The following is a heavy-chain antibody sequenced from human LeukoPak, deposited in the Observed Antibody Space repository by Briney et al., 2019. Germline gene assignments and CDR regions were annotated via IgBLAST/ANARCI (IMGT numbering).Heavy chain of an antibody. CDR3: ARHVDSSGWYRSYFDY. D-gene: IGHD6-19*01. V-gene: IGHV4-39*01. CDR2: FYYTGNT. CDR1: GDSISSSSYY. J-gene: IGHJ4*02. Sequence: SETLSLTCTVSGDSISSSSYYCGWIRQPPGKGLEWIGSFYYTGNTYYNPSFKSRVTISVDTSKNQFSLKLTSVSAADTAVYYCARHVDSSGWYRSYFDYWGQGTLVTVSS.